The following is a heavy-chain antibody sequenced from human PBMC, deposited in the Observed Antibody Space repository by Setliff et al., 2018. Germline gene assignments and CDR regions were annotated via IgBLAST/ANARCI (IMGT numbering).Heavy chain of an antibody. CDR3: AKHGAYNDFLTGYNLYYDMDV. J-gene: IGHJ6*02. CDR1: GFTFSTYS. Sequence: GSLRLSCAASGFTFSTYSMNWVRQAPGKGLEWVSAISGSGDSTYYADSVKGRFTISRDNSKNTLYLQLNSLRAEDTAVYYCAKHGAYNDFLTGYNLYYDMDVWGQGTTVTVSS. CDR2: ISGSGDST. D-gene: IGHD3-9*01. V-gene: IGHV3-23*01.